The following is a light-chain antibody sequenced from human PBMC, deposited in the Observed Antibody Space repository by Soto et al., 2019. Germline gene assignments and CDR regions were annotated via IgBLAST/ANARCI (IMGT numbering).Light chain of an antibody. Sequence: QSVLTQSPSASASLGASVKLTCTLSSGHSSYAIAWHQQQPEKGPRYLMKLNSDGSHSKGDGIPDRFSGSSARAERDSTSSSLQSEDEADYCCQTWGTGTVVFGGGTKVTVL. CDR2: LNSDGSH. J-gene: IGLJ2*01. CDR3: QTWGTGTVV. V-gene: IGLV4-69*01. CDR1: SGHSSYA.